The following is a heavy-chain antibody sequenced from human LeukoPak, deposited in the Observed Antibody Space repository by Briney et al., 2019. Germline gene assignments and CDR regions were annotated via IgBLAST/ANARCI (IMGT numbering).Heavy chain of an antibody. CDR1: GLAFASHA. D-gene: IGHD3-22*01. J-gene: IGHJ3*02. V-gene: IGHV3-23*01. CDR3: AKDRPYDYDSSGFMAFDI. Sequence: GGSLRLSCAASGLAFASHAMSWVRQAPGKGLEWVSTIGGSGVTTYYADSVKGRFTISRDNSQNTMYLQMNSLRAEDTALYYCAKDRPYDYDSSGFMAFDIWGQGTMVTVS. CDR2: IGGSGVTT.